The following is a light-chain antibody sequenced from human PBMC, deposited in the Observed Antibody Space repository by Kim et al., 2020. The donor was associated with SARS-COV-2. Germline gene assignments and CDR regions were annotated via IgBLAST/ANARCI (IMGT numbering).Light chain of an antibody. Sequence: SYELTQPPSESVSPGQTASISCSGDKLGDKYVCWYQQKAGQSPVLVIYQDNKRPSGIPERFSGSNSGNTATLTITGTQPEDEADYYCQVWGTRTACVFGGGTKLTVL. CDR3: QVWGTRTACV. CDR1: KLGDKY. CDR2: QDN. V-gene: IGLV3-1*01. J-gene: IGLJ3*02.